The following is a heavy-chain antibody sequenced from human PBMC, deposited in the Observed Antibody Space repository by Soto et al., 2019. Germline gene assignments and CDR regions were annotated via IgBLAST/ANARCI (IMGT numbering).Heavy chain of an antibody. CDR1: GGSISYYY. D-gene: IGHD3-3*01. CDR2: SSYGGIT. Sequence: SETLSLTCSVSGGSISYYYWSWIRQSPEKGLEYIAYSSYGGITNLNGALNGRVTMSIDTSKNQFSLKATSLTAADTAVYYFARARKATYITGGFDSWGQGTLVTVSS. J-gene: IGHJ4*02. CDR3: ARARKATYITGGFDS. V-gene: IGHV4-59*01.